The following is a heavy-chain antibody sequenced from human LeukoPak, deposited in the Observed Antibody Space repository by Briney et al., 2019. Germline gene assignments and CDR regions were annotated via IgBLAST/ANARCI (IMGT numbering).Heavy chain of an antibody. CDR3: ARRRGGRNSGWYGGHYFDY. CDR2: IYYSGST. CDR1: GGSISSYY. D-gene: IGHD6-19*01. J-gene: IGHJ4*02. V-gene: IGHV4-59*08. Sequence: PSETLSLTCTVSGGSISSYYWSWIRQPPGKGLEWIGHIYYSGSTNYNPSLKSRVTISVDTSKNQFSLKLSSVTAADTAVYYCARRRGGRNSGWYGGHYFDYWGQGTLVTVSS.